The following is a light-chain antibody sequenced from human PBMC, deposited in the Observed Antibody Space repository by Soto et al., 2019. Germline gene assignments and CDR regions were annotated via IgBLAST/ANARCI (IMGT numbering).Light chain of an antibody. J-gene: IGKJ1*01. CDR2: GAS. V-gene: IGKV3-20*01. CDR3: QHYVNSPRT. CDR1: QSIYGNY. Sequence: EIVLTQSPGTLSLSPGERATLSCRASQSIYGNYLAWYQQKPGQAPRLLIYGASIRLTGIPDRFSGSGSGTDFTLTISRLEPEDFAVYCQHYVNSPRTFGQGTKVEIK.